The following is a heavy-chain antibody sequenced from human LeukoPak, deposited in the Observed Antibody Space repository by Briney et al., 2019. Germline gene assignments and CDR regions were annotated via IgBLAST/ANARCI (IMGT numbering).Heavy chain of an antibody. D-gene: IGHD2-21*01. J-gene: IGHJ4*02. Sequence: PSETLSLTCIVSGGFISRLYWSWIRQPPGQGLEGVGDIHAGGSTTSNPPPKRRVTISVATSKNQFSLKLSSMTAADTAVYYGATDRSGDGYYFDYWGQGTLVTVSS. CDR3: ATDRSGDGYYFDY. V-gene: IGHV4-59*01. CDR2: IHAGGST. CDR1: GGFISRLY.